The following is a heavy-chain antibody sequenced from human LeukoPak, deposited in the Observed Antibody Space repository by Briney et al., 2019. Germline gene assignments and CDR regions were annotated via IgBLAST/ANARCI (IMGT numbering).Heavy chain of an antibody. Sequence: PSETLSLTCTVSGYSISSGYYWGWIRQPPGKGLEWIGSIYHSGSTYYNPSLKSRVTISVDTSKNQFSLKLSSVTAADTAVYYCASFIAAAGTGDYWGQGTLVTVSS. CDR3: ASFIAAAGTGDY. J-gene: IGHJ4*02. CDR2: IYHSGST. D-gene: IGHD6-13*01. CDR1: GYSISSGYY. V-gene: IGHV4-38-2*02.